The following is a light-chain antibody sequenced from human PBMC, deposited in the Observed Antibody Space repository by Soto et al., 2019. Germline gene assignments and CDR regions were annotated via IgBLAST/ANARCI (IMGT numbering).Light chain of an antibody. CDR2: LIS. V-gene: IGKV2-30*01. J-gene: IGKJ1*01. CDR3: MQGTHWPWT. CDR1: QGLVDSDGNTY. Sequence: DVVMTQSPLSLPVTLGQPASISCRSSQGLVDSDGNTYLNWFQERPGHSPRRLIYLISVRDSGVXGXSSGSGSGTDFTLKISRVEAEDVGIYYCMQGTHWPWTFGQGTRVEIK.